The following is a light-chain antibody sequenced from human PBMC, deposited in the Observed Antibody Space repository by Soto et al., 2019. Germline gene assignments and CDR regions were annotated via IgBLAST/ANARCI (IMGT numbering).Light chain of an antibody. CDR3: QQTYSVPLT. V-gene: IGKV1-39*01. CDR1: QTISVY. Sequence: DIQMTQSPSSLSASVGDRVTITCRASQTISVYLNWYQQKPGRAPDVLIYSASTRRSGVPSRFSGSGSGTEFTLTITSLQPEDFATYYCQQTYSVPLTFGGGTRV. CDR2: SAS. J-gene: IGKJ4*01.